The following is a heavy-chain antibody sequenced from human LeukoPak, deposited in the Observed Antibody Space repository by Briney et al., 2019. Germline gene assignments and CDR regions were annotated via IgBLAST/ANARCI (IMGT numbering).Heavy chain of an antibody. D-gene: IGHD6-13*01. Sequence: GGSLRLSCAASGFTFSSYAMSWVRQAPGKGLEWVSAISGSGGSTFYAGSVKGRFTISRDNSKNILYLQMNSLRVEDTAVYYCAKSRVSSWGAIDYWGQGTLLTVSS. V-gene: IGHV3-23*01. J-gene: IGHJ4*02. CDR1: GFTFSSYA. CDR3: AKSRVSSWGAIDY. CDR2: ISGSGGST.